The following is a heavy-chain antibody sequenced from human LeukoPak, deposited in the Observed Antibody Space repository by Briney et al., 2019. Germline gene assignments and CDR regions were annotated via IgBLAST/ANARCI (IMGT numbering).Heavy chain of an antibody. CDR2: ISSHGSSE. J-gene: IGHJ6*03. CDR1: GFTFNTYS. Sequence: PGGSLRLSCAAPGFTFNTYSMHWVRQAPGKGLEWVAIISSHGSSEYYADSVKGRFTISRDNSKNTLYLQMNSLRAEDTAVYYCARDRPSTIFGVADYYYMDVWGKGTTVTVSS. D-gene: IGHD3-3*01. V-gene: IGHV3-30*04. CDR3: ARDRPSTIFGVADYYYMDV.